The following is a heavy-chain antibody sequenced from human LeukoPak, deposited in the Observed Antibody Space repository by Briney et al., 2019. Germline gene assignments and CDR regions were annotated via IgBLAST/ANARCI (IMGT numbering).Heavy chain of an antibody. Sequence: GGSLRLSCAASGFSFSSYWMHWVRQVPGKGLVWVARIQYDGSTTNYADSVKGRFTISRDNAKKTLYVQMNSPRAEDTAVYYCARALVAGVTLNALDIWGQGTMVTVSS. V-gene: IGHV3-74*01. J-gene: IGHJ3*02. CDR2: IQYDGSTT. CDR3: ARALVAGVTLNALDI. D-gene: IGHD2-15*01. CDR1: GFSFSSYW.